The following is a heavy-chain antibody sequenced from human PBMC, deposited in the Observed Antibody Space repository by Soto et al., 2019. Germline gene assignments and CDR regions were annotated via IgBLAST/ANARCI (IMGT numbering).Heavy chain of an antibody. J-gene: IGHJ5*02. D-gene: IGHD6-13*01. V-gene: IGHV4-61*05. CDR3: ARVIRYSSSWYGESWFDP. CDR1: GGSISSSSYY. Sequence: PSETLSLTCTVSGGSISSSSYYWGWIRQPPGKGLEWIGYIYYSGSTNYNPSLKSRVTISVDTSKNQFSLKLSSVTAADTAVYYCARVIRYSSSWYGESWFDPWGQGTLVTVSS. CDR2: IYYSGST.